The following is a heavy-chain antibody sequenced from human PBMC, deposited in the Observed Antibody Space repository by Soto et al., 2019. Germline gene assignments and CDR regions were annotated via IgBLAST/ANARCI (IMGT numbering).Heavy chain of an antibody. CDR3: ARDKGDSTLPTPDY. Sequence: VQLQESGPGLVKPSQTLSLTCTVSGGSISCGGYYWSWIRQHPGKGLEWIGYIYYSGSTYYNPSLKSRVTISVDTSKNQFSLKLSSVTAADTAVYYCARDKGDSTLPTPDYWGQGTLVTVSS. CDR2: IYYSGST. V-gene: IGHV4-31*03. D-gene: IGHD2-21*02. CDR1: GGSISCGGYY. J-gene: IGHJ4*02.